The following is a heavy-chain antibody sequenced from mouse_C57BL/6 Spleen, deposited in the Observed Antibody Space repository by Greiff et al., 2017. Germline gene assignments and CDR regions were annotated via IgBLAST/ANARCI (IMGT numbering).Heavy chain of an antibody. J-gene: IGHJ4*01. Sequence: QVQLKQSGPGLVAPSQSLSITCTVSGFSLTSYAISWVRQPPGKGLEWLGVIWTGGGTNYNSALKSRLSISKDNSKSQVFLKMNSLQTDDTARYYCARNRDYYGSRGDYYAMDYWGQGTSVTVSS. D-gene: IGHD1-1*01. CDR3: ARNRDYYGSRGDYYAMDY. CDR1: GFSLTSYA. V-gene: IGHV2-9-1*01. CDR2: IWTGGGT.